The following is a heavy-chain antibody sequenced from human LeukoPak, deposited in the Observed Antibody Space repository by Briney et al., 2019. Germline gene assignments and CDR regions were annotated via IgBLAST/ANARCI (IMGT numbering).Heavy chain of an antibody. Sequence: SESLSLTCTVSGGSISSYYWRWIRQPPGKGLEWIGYIYYSGTTNYNPSLKSRVTISVDTSKNQFSLKLSSVTAADTAVYYCARGPTLDPWGQGTLITVSS. CDR1: GGSISSYY. V-gene: IGHV4-59*01. CDR2: IYYSGTT. CDR3: ARGPTLDP. J-gene: IGHJ5*02. D-gene: IGHD4-17*01.